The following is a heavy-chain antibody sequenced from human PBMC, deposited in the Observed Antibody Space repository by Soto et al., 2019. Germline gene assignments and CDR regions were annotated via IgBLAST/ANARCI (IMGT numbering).Heavy chain of an antibody. Sequence: QVQLVESGGGVVQPGRSLRLSCAASGFTFSSYGMHWVRQAPGKGLEWVAVISYDGSNKYYADSVKGRFTISRDNSKKTLHLQMNSRRAEDTALYYWAKEGGYYGSGSYSVGENYYGMDVWGQGTTVTVSS. CDR2: ISYDGSNK. D-gene: IGHD3-10*01. V-gene: IGHV3-30*18. CDR3: AKEGGYYGSGSYSVGENYYGMDV. J-gene: IGHJ6*02. CDR1: GFTFSSYG.